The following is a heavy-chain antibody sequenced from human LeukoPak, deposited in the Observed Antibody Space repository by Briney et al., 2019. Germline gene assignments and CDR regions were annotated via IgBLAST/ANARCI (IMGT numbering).Heavy chain of an antibody. CDR3: ARVDIRTAFFDY. V-gene: IGHV4-4*07. D-gene: IGHD5-12*01. J-gene: IGHJ4*02. Sequence: SETLSVTCTVSGGSISSYYWSWIRQPGGKGLEWIGRIYSSGSTGYNPSLKSRVTMSLDTSKNQFSLNLSSVTAADTAVYYCARVDIRTAFFDYWGQGTLVTVSS. CDR1: GGSISSYY. CDR2: IYSSGST.